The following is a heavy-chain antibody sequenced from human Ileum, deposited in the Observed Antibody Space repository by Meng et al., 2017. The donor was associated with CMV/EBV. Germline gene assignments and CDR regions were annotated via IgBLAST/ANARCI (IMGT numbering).Heavy chain of an antibody. CDR1: GFTFSSYD. CDR2: IGTGVHT. CDR3: AREHQRPTHWLAPLDY. D-gene: IGHD2-15*01. Sequence: GGSLRLSCAASGFTFSSYDFHWVRQATGKGLEWVSAIGTGVHTYYADSVKGRFTISRENAKNPLYLQMDALRAEDTAVYFCAREHQRPTHWLAPLDYWGQGTLVTVSS. J-gene: IGHJ4*02. V-gene: IGHV3-13*01.